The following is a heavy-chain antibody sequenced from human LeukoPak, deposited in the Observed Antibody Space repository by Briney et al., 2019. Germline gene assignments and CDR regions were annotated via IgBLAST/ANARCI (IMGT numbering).Heavy chain of an antibody. CDR1: GDSISSGNSY. J-gene: IGHJ4*02. D-gene: IGHD1-26*01. CDR3: VRHLESPYSGTYAY. Sequence: PSQTLSLTCTVSGDSISSGNSYWSWIRQPAGKGPEWIGRIYTSGTTNYNPSLKSRVTISVDTSKNQFSLKLSSVTAADTAVYYCVRHLESPYSGTYAYWGQGTLVTVSS. CDR2: IYTSGTT. V-gene: IGHV4-61*02.